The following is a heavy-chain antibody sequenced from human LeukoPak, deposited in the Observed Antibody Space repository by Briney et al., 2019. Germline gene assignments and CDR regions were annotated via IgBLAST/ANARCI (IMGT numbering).Heavy chain of an antibody. J-gene: IGHJ3*02. Sequence: ASVKVSCKASGYTFTSYYMHWVRQAPGQGLEWMGIINPSGGSTSYAQKFQGRVTMTRDTSISTAYMELSRLRSDDTAVYYCARLAVGDAFDIWGQGTMVTVSS. CDR2: INPSGGST. D-gene: IGHD3-10*01. CDR1: GYTFTSYY. CDR3: ARLAVGDAFDI. V-gene: IGHV1-46*01.